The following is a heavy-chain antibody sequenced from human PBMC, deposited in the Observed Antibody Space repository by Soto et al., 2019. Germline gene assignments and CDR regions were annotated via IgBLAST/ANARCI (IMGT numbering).Heavy chain of an antibody. J-gene: IGHJ4*02. V-gene: IGHV4-38-2*01. CDR2: IYHSGST. CDR3: ARAPGDLAYYFDY. D-gene: IGHD7-27*01. Sequence: SETLSLTFAVSAYSISSGYSWGWIRQSPGKGLEWIGSIYHSGSTYYNPSLKSRVTISLDTSKNQVSLKMSSVTAADTAVYYCARAPGDLAYYFDYWGQGIPVTVSS. CDR1: AYSISSGYS.